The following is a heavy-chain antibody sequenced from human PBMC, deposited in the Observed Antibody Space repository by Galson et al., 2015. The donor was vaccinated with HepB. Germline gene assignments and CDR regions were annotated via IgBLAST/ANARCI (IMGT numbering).Heavy chain of an antibody. CDR2: LKSKTDGGTT. CDR1: GFAFNNAW. Sequence: SLRLSCAASGFAFNNAWMNWVRQAPGKGLEWVGRLKSKTDGGTTEYAAPVKGRFTIPRDDSRNTLYLQMHSLKTDDTAVYYCTTDVYFSSYWSWLDPWGQGTLVTVSS. CDR3: TTDVYFSSYWSWLDP. J-gene: IGHJ5*02. V-gene: IGHV3-15*01. D-gene: IGHD2-2*01.